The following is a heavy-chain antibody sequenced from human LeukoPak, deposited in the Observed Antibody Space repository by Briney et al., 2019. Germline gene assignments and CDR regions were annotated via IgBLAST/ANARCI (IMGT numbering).Heavy chain of an antibody. D-gene: IGHD7-27*01. CDR1: GYSFTSYW. CDR3: ARQTDMGRSGDS. V-gene: IGHV5-51*01. Sequence: GESLKISCKASGYSFTSYWIGWVRQMPGKGLEWMGIIDPSDSETRYTPSFQGPVTISADKSLSTAYLQCNSLKASDTAMYYCARQTDMGRSGDSWGQGTLVTVSS. CDR2: IDPSDSET. J-gene: IGHJ5*02.